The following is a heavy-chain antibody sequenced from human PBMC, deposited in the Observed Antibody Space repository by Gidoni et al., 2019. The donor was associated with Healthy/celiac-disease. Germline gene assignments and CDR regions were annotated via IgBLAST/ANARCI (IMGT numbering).Heavy chain of an antibody. CDR1: AGSISRSRYY. Sequence: QLQLQESGPGLVKPSETLSLTCTVSAGSISRSRYYWGWIRQPPGKGLEWIGSIYYSGSTYYNPSLKSRVTISVDTSKNQFSLKLSSVTAADTAVYYCARPVQLERRRWNGWFDPWGQGTLVTVSS. CDR2: IYYSGST. CDR3: ARPVQLERRRWNGWFDP. V-gene: IGHV4-39*01. D-gene: IGHD1-1*01. J-gene: IGHJ5*02.